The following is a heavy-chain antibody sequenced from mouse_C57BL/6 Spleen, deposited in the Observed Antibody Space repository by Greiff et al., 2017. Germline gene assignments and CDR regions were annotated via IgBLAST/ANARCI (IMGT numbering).Heavy chain of an antibody. J-gene: IGHJ4*01. V-gene: IGHV5-9-1*02. D-gene: IGHD2-3*01. CDR2: ISSGGDYI. CDR3: TRGDGYSYYYAMDY. Sequence: EVHLVESGEGLVKPGGSLKLSCAASGFTFSSYAMSWVRQTPEKRLEWVAYISSGGDYIYYADTVKGRFTISRDNARNTLYLQMSSLKSEDTAMYYCTRGDGYSYYYAMDYWGQGTSVTVSS. CDR1: GFTFSSYA.